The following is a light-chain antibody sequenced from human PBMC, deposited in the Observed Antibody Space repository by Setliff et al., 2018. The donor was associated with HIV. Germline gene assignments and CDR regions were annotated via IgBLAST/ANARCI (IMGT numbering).Light chain of an antibody. J-gene: IGLJ1*01. CDR3: CSYAGSYTFYV. CDR1: SSDVGGFNY. CDR2: HVS. Sequence: QSALAQPPSLSGSPGQSVTISCTGTSSDVGGFNYISWYQQHPGKAPKLLIYHVSERPSGVPDRFSAYKSDNTASLTISGLQAEDEADYYCCSYAGSYTFYVFGTGTKVTVL. V-gene: IGLV2-11*01.